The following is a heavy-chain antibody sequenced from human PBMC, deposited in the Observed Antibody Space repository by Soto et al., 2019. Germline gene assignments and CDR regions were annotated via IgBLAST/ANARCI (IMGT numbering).Heavy chain of an antibody. D-gene: IGHD6-19*01. Sequence: SETLSLTCTVSGYSISSGYYCALIRQPPGKGPEWIASIYHGGTTFYNPSLKSLITTSVDTSNNQFSLKLTSVTAADTAVYYCARVHVMVVAGSTFDYWGHGTLVTVSS. V-gene: IGHV4-38-2*02. J-gene: IGHJ4*01. CDR1: GYSISSGYY. CDR2: IYHGGTT. CDR3: ARVHVMVVAGSTFDY.